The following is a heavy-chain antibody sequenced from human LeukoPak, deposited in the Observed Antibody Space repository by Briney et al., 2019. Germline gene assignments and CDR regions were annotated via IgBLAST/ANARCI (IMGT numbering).Heavy chain of an antibody. CDR1: GGSINSYY. J-gene: IGHJ4*02. D-gene: IGHD3-10*01. CDR2: IYYSGST. Sequence: PSETLSLTCTVSGGSINSYYWSWIRQPPGKGLEWIGHIYYSGSTNYNPSLTSRVTISVDTSKNHFYLKLSSVTAADTAVYYCARADYYSSGSYSPNFDYWGQGTLVTVSS. CDR3: ARADYYSSGSYSPNFDY. V-gene: IGHV4-59*01.